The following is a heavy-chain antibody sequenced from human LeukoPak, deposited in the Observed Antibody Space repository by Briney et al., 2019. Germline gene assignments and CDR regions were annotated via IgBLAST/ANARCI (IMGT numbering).Heavy chain of an antibody. CDR3: ARSVYSYYANWFDP. D-gene: IGHD4-11*01. CDR1: GFAFSSYW. J-gene: IGHJ5*02. CDR2: INSDGSST. V-gene: IGHV3-74*01. Sequence: GGSLRLSCAASGFAFSSYWMHWVRQAPGKGVGWVSRINSDGSSTTYADSVQVRFTISRDNAKNTLYLQMNSLRADDTAVYYCARSVYSYYANWFDPWGQGTLVTVSS.